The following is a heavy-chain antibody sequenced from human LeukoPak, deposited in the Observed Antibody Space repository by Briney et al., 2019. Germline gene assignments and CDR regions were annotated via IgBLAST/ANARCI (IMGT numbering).Heavy chain of an antibody. Sequence: SETLSLTCAVYGGSFSGYYWSWIRQPPGKGLEWIGEINHSGSTNYNPSLKSRVTISVDTSKNQFSLKLSSVTAADTAVYYCARLDPGLEWHPFDYWGQGTLVTVSS. D-gene: IGHD3-3*01. V-gene: IGHV4-34*01. CDR2: INHSGST. CDR3: ARLDPGLEWHPFDY. J-gene: IGHJ4*02. CDR1: GGSFSGYY.